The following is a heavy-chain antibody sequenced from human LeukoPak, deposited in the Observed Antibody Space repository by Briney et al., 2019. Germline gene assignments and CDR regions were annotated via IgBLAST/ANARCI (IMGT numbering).Heavy chain of an antibody. D-gene: IGHD6-19*01. V-gene: IGHV3-15*01. Sequence: GGSLRLSCAASGFSFSNAWMTWVRQAPGKGLECVGRIKSKTDGGTTDYGAPVKGRFTISRDDSKNTLYLQMNSLRAEDTAVYYCARDIRIAVAGSTYRNYYYYYGMDVWGQGTTVTVSS. CDR2: IKSKTDGGTT. J-gene: IGHJ6*02. CDR3: ARDIRIAVAGSTYRNYYYYYGMDV. CDR1: GFSFSNAW.